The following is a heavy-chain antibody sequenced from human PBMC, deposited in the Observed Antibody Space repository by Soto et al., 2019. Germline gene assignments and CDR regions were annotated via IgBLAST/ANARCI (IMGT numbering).Heavy chain of an antibody. CDR1: GFTFSSYG. CDR2: ISYDGSNK. J-gene: IGHJ6*02. CDR3: AKEPIPVYYYYGMDV. Sequence: QVQLVESGGGVVQPGRSLRLSCAASGFTFSSYGMHWVRQAPGKGLEWVAVISYDGSNKYYADSVKGRVTISRDNSKNTLYLQMNSLRAEDTAVYYCAKEPIPVYYYYGMDVWGQGTTVTVSS. V-gene: IGHV3-30*18.